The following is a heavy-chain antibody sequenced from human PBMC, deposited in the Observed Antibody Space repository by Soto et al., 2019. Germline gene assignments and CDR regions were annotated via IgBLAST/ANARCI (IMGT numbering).Heavy chain of an antibody. D-gene: IGHD6-13*01. J-gene: IGHJ5*02. V-gene: IGHV5-51*01. Sequence: GESLKISCKGSGYSFTSYWIDWVRQMPGKGLEWMGIIYPGDSDTRYSPSFQGQVTISADKSISTAYLQWSSLKASDTAMYYCARSGIAAAGIDWFDPWGPGTLVTVSS. CDR1: GYSFTSYW. CDR3: ARSGIAAAGIDWFDP. CDR2: IYPGDSDT.